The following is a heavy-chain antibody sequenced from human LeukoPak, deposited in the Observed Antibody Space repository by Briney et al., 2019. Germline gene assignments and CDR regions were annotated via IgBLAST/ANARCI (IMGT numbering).Heavy chain of an antibody. CDR2: LHTSGTT. CDR1: GASMNSFY. J-gene: IGHJ6*03. V-gene: IGHV4-4*07. Sequence: KSSETLSLTCSVSGASMNSFYWAWVRQPAGKGLEWIGRLHTSGTTNYNPSLKSRVTMSADTPKRQFSLTLRSVTAADTAVYYCVRDWDWRSSYYNYYMDVWGEGTTVTVSS. D-gene: IGHD3-16*01. CDR3: VRDWDWRSSYYNYYMDV.